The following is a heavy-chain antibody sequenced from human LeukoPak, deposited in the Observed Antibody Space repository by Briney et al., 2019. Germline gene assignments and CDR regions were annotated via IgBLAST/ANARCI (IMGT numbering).Heavy chain of an antibody. CDR2: INPNSGGT. J-gene: IGHJ4*02. CDR1: GYTFSSHD. Sequence: GASVKVSCKASGYTFSSHDMHWVRQAPGQGLEWMGWINPNSGGTNYAQKFQGRVTMTRDTSISTAYMELSRLRSDDTAVYYCAAGVVQQLAPNPFDYWGQGTLVTVSS. D-gene: IGHD6-13*01. V-gene: IGHV1-2*02. CDR3: AAGVVQQLAPNPFDY.